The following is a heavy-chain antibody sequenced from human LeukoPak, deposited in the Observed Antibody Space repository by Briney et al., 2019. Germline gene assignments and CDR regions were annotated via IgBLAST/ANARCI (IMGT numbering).Heavy chain of an antibody. CDR1: GYTFSNYC. V-gene: IGHV1-2*02. CDR3: ARGSSGWYGYIGGY. J-gene: IGHJ4*02. CDR2: INPNSGGT. D-gene: IGHD6-19*01. Sequence: ASVKVSCKASGYTFSNYCMHWVRQAPGQGLEWMGWINPNSGGTNYAQKFQGRVTMTRDTSISTAYMELSRLRSDDTAVYYCARGSSGWYGYIGGYWGQGTLVTVSS.